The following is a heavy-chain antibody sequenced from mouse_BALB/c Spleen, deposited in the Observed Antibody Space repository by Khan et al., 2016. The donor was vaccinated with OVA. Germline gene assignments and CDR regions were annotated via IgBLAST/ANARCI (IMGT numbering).Heavy chain of an antibody. CDR2: ILPGSNSS. D-gene: IGHD1-1*01. J-gene: IGHJ3*01. Sequence: QMQLEESGAELMKPGASVKISCKATGYTFSSYWIEWVKQRPGHGLEWIGEILPGSNSSNYNERFKGKATITAETSSNTAYMQLSSLTSEDSAIYYCARGNYYGSTSWFGYWGQGTLVTVSA. CDR1: GYTFSSYW. V-gene: IGHV1-9*01. CDR3: ARGNYYGSTSWFGY.